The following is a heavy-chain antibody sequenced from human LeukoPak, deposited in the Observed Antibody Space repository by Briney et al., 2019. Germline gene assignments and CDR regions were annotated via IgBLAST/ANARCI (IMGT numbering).Heavy chain of an antibody. D-gene: IGHD3-10*01. Sequence: TGGSLRLSCAASGFTVSSNYMSWVRQAPGKGLEWVSVIYSGGSTYYADSVKGRFTISRDNSKNTLYLQMNSLRAEDTAVYYCARGPLSTMVRGVIYYYYDMDVWGQGTTVTVSS. J-gene: IGHJ6*02. CDR2: IYSGGST. V-gene: IGHV3-53*01. CDR3: ARGPLSTMVRGVIYYYYDMDV. CDR1: GFTVSSNY.